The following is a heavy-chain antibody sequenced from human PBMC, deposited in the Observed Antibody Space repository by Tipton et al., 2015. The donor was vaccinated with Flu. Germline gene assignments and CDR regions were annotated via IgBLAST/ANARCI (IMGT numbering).Heavy chain of an antibody. CDR2: LSGSGSSI. CDR1: GLTFSNYA. J-gene: IGHJ6*02. Sequence: SLRLSCAASGLTFSNYAMSWVRQAPGKGLDWVAGLSGSGSSIYYADSVKGRFTISRDNSKNMLYVQMNSLRAEDTAVYYCVKAKNYDIVAAYYGMDVWGQGTTVTVSS. D-gene: IGHD3-9*01. CDR3: VKAKNYDIVAAYYGMDV. V-gene: IGHV3-23*01.